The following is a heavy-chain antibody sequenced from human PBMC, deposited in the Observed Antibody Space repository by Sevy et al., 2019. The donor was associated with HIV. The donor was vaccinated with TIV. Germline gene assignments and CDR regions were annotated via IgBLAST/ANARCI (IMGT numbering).Heavy chain of an antibody. D-gene: IGHD6-19*01. V-gene: IGHV3-23*01. CDR3: AKEGGSRWYGY. J-gene: IGHJ4*02. Sequence: GGSLRLSCAASEFTFSSYGMSWVRQAPGKGLEWVSGISARGGSTYYADSVKGRFTISRDNSKNTVYLQMNSLRAEDTAVYYCAKEGGSRWYGYWGQGTLVTVSS. CDR2: ISARGGST. CDR1: EFTFSSYG.